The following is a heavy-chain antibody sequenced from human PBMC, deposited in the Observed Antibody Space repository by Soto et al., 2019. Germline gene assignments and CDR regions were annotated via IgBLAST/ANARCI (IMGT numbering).Heavy chain of an antibody. CDR1: GGSFSDNY. Sequence: LSLTCDVSGGSFSDNYWTWIRQVPGKGLEWIGYVYYSGSTNYNPSLKSRVTISVDASKQQFSLKLTSVTAADTALYYCAAGTLGAVWTPLDDWGQGILVTVSS. CDR3: AAGTLGAVWTPLDD. V-gene: IGHV4-59*12. D-gene: IGHD3-16*01. CDR2: VYYSGST. J-gene: IGHJ4*02.